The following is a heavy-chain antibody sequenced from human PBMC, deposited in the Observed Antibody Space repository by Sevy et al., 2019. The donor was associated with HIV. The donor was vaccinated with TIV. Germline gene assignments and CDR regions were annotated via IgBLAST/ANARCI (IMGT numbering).Heavy chain of an antibody. V-gene: IGHV1-18*01. CDR3: ARGKRLWFGELSEMDV. CDR1: GYTFTSYG. D-gene: IGHD3-10*01. CDR2: ISAYNGNT. Sequence: ASVKVSCKASGYTFTSYGISWVRQAPGQGLEWMGWISAYNGNTNYAQKLQGRVTMTTDTSTSTAYMELRSLRSDDTAVYYCARGKRLWFGELSEMDVCGQGTTVTVSS. J-gene: IGHJ6*02.